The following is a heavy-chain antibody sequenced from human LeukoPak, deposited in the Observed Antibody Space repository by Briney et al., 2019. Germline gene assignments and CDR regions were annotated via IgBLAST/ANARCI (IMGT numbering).Heavy chain of an antibody. V-gene: IGHV4-34*01. CDR2: INHSGST. Sequence: PSETLSLTCAVYGGSFSGYYWSWIRQPPGKGLEWIGEINHSGSTNYNPSLKSRVTISVDTSKNQFSLKLSSVTAADTAVYYCASSSILTGYYGRYEVDYWGQGTLVTVSS. J-gene: IGHJ4*02. CDR3: ASSSILTGYYGRYEVDY. D-gene: IGHD3-9*01. CDR1: GGSFSGYY.